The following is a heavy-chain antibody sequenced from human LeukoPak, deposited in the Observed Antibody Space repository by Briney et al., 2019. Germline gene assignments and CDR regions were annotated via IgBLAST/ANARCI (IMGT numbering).Heavy chain of an antibody. CDR1: GFTFSTYS. V-gene: IGHV3-48*01. D-gene: IGHD3-10*01. J-gene: IGHJ4*02. CDR3: AGTFYYGSGSYVLAGY. Sequence: PGGSLRLSCTASGFTFSTYSMNWVRQAPGKGLEWVSNISSSSSSIYYADSVKGRFTISRDNAKNSLFLQMNSLRAEDTALYYCAGTFYYGSGSYVLAGYWGQGTLVTVSS. CDR2: ISSSSSSI.